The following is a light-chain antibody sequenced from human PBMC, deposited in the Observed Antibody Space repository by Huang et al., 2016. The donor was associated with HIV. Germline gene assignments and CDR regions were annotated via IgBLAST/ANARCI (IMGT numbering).Light chain of an antibody. CDR3: QQYGSSPLT. Sequence: ENVLTQSPGTLSLSPGERATLSCRASQSVSSNYLAWYQQKPGQAPRLLIHGASSRANDIPDRFSGSGSGTDFTLTISRLEPEDFAVYYCQQYGSSPLTFGGGTKVEIK. CDR1: QSVSSNY. CDR2: GAS. V-gene: IGKV3-20*01. J-gene: IGKJ4*01.